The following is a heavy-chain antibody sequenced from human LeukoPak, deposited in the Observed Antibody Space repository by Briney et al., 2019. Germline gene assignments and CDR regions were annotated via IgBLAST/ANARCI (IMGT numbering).Heavy chain of an antibody. CDR3: AELGITMIGGV. V-gene: IGHV3-11*04. J-gene: IGHJ6*04. Sequence: GGSLRLSCAASGFTFRDDYMSWVRQAPGKGLEWVSYISSSGSTIYYADSVKGRFTISRDNAKNSLYLQMNSLRAEDTAVYYCAELGITMIGGVWGKGTTVTISS. CDR1: GFTFRDDY. D-gene: IGHD3-10*02. CDR2: ISSSGSTI.